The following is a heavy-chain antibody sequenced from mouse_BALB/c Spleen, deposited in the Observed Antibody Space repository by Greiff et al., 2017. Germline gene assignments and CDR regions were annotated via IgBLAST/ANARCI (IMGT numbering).Heavy chain of an antibody. Sequence: EVQLVESGGGLVKPGGSLKLSCAASGFTFSSYTMSWVRQTPEKRLEWVATISSGGSYTYYPDSVKGRFTISRDNAKNTLYLQMSSLKSEDTAMYYCTRDRDGDYWGQGTTLTVSS. D-gene: IGHD2-3*01. CDR2: ISSGGSYT. J-gene: IGHJ2*01. V-gene: IGHV5-6-4*01. CDR3: TRDRDGDY. CDR1: GFTFSSYT.